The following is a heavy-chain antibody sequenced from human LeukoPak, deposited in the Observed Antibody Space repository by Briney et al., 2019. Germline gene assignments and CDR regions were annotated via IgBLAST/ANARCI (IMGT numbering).Heavy chain of an antibody. Sequence: ASVKVSCKASGYTFTSYAMNWVRQAPGQGLEWMGWISAYNGNTNYAQKLQGRVTMTTDTSTSTAYMELRSLRSDDTAVYYCARCRYFDWLLSYGDYMDVWGKGTTVTVSS. CDR2: ISAYNGNT. CDR1: GYTFTSYA. D-gene: IGHD3-9*01. J-gene: IGHJ6*03. CDR3: ARCRYFDWLLSYGDYMDV. V-gene: IGHV1-18*01.